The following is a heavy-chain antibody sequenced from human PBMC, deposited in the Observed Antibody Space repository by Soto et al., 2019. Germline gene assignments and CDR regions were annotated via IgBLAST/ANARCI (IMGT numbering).Heavy chain of an antibody. Sequence: GGSLRLSCAASGFTFSGSAMHWVRQASGKGLEWVGRIRSKANSYATAYAASVKGRFTISRDDSKNTAYLQMNSLKTEDTAVYYCTRPAYYCARSVFPWGQGTLVTVSS. CDR1: GFTFSGSA. D-gene: IGHD3-10*01. CDR3: TRPAYYCARSVFP. J-gene: IGHJ5*02. V-gene: IGHV3-73*01. CDR2: IRSKANSYAT.